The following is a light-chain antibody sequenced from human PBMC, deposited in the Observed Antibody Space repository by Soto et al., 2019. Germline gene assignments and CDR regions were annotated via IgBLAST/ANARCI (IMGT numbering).Light chain of an antibody. CDR1: QGISSY. J-gene: IGKJ4*01. V-gene: IGKV1-8*01. CDR3: QKYYSYPLT. CDR2: AAS. Sequence: AIRMTQSPSSLSASTGDRVTITCRASQGISSYLAWYQHKPGKAPNLLNYAASTLQSGAPSMFSGSGSGTDFTLTISFLQSEYLANYYCQKYYSYPLTFGGGTKVEIK.